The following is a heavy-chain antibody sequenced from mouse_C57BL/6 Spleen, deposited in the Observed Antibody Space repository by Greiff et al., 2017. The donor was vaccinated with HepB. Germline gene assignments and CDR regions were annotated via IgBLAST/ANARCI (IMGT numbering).Heavy chain of an antibody. CDR2: INPSNGGT. J-gene: IGHJ3*01. CDR1: GYTFTSYW. Sequence: QVQLQQPGTELVKPGASVKLSCKASGYTFTSYWMHWVKQRPGQGLAWIGNINPSNGGTNYNEKFKSKATLTVDKSSSTAYMQLSSLTSEDSAVYYCARSDPTYYSNYGFAYWGQGTLVTVSA. V-gene: IGHV1-53*01. D-gene: IGHD2-5*01. CDR3: ARSDPTYYSNYGFAY.